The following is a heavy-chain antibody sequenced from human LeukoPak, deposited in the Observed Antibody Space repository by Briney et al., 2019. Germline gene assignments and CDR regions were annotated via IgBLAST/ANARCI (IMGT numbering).Heavy chain of an antibody. D-gene: IGHD6-19*01. CDR2: TYYRSKWYY. Sequence: SQTLSLTCAISGDSVSGNRAAWHWIRQSPSRGLEWLGRTYYRSKWYYDYAVSVKSRITINPDTSKNHFSLQLNSVTPEDTAIYYCAGENSSGRFDSWGQGTLVTVSS. V-gene: IGHV6-1*01. J-gene: IGHJ4*02. CDR1: GDSVSGNRAA. CDR3: AGENSSGRFDS.